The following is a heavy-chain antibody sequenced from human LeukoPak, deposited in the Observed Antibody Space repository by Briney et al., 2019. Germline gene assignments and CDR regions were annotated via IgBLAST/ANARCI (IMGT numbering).Heavy chain of an antibody. V-gene: IGHV4-59*01. D-gene: IGHD6-13*01. Sequence: SETLSLTCTVSGGSISSYYWSWIRQPPGKGLEWIGYIYYSESTNYNPSLKSRVTISVDTSKNQFSLKLSSVTAADTAVYYCARNGIAAAGLYYYYYYMDVWGKGTTVTVSS. CDR3: ARNGIAAAGLYYYYYYMDV. J-gene: IGHJ6*03. CDR2: IYYSEST. CDR1: GGSISSYY.